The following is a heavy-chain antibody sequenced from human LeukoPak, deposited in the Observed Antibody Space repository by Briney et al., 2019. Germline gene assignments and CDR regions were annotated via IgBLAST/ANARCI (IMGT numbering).Heavy chain of an antibody. CDR3: ASLTGRGATNSGNDY. CDR2: ISSSSSYI. V-gene: IGHV3-21*01. Sequence: GGSLRLSCAASGFAFSSYSMNWVRQAPGKGLEWVSSISSSSSYIYYADSVKGRFTIFRDNAKNSLYLQMNSLRAEDTAVYYCASLTGRGATNSGNDYWGQGTLVTVSS. D-gene: IGHD1-26*01. CDR1: GFAFSSYS. J-gene: IGHJ4*02.